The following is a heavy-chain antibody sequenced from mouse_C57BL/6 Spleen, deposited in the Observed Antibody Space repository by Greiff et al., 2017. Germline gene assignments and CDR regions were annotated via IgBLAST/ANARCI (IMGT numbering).Heavy chain of an antibody. CDR3: TRREGYGYDGGRAMDY. CDR2: IDPETGGT. D-gene: IGHD2-2*01. CDR1: GYTFTDYE. V-gene: IGHV1-15*01. J-gene: IGHJ4*01. Sequence: VQLQQSGAELVRPGASVTLSCKASGYTFTDYEMHWVKQTPVHGLEWIGAIDPETGGTAYNQKFKGKAILTADKSSSTAYMELRSLTSEDSAVYYCTRREGYGYDGGRAMDYWGQGTSVTVSS.